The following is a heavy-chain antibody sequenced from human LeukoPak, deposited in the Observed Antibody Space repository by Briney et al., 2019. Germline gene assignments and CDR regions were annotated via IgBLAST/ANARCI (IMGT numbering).Heavy chain of an antibody. J-gene: IGHJ3*01. CDR2: INSDGSTT. V-gene: IGHV3-74*01. D-gene: IGHD3-22*01. Sequence: GGSLRLPCAASGITFSTYWMHWVRQAPGKGLVWVLRINSDGSTTSYVDSVEGRFTISRDNAKNTLYLQMNSLRAEDTAVYYCARAGTVVDYDPSDAFDVWGQGTMVTVSS. CDR3: ARAGTVVDYDPSDAFDV. CDR1: GITFSTYW.